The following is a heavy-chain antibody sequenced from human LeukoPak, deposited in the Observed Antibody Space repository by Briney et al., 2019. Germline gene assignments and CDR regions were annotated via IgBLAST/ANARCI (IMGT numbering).Heavy chain of an antibody. J-gene: IGHJ4*02. V-gene: IGHV3-15*01. CDR2: IKSKTDGGTT. CDR3: TTARYYYDSSGYYYFDY. D-gene: IGHD3-22*01. Sequence: GGSLRLSCAASGFTFSSHGMHWVRQAPGKGLEWVGRIKSKTDGGTTDYAAPVKGRFTISRDDSKNTLYLQMNSLKTEDTAVYYCTTARYYYDSSGYYYFDYWGQGTLVTVSS. CDR1: GFTFSSHG.